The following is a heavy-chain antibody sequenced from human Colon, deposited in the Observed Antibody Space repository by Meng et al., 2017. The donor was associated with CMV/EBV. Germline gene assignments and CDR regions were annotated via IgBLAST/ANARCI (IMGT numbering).Heavy chain of an antibody. CDR2: IIPILDKA. CDR3: ATEGMPLYN. J-gene: IGHJ4*02. Sequence: KGSCKASGGSFNYSISWVRQAPGQGLEWMGRIIPILDKANYAQKFQGRVTIIADKSTTTAYMELYSLRSEDTAIYYCATEGMPLYNWGQGTLVTVSS. V-gene: IGHV1-69*08. D-gene: IGHD2-8*01. CDR1: GGSFNYS.